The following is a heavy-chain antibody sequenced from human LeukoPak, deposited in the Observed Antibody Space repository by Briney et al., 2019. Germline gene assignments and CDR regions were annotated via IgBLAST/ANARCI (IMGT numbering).Heavy chain of an antibody. J-gene: IGHJ4*02. CDR2: INLSGST. CDR1: GGSFSGSY. V-gene: IGHV4-34*01. Sequence: TSETLSLTCAVYGGSFSGSYCSSILQPPGNWREWIGEINLSGSTTYNPSLKSRVTISVDTSKNQFSLKLSSVTAADTAVYYCARGKRGYCSSTSCYTPSHDYWGQGTLVTVSS. D-gene: IGHD2-2*02. CDR3: ARGKRGYCSSTSCYTPSHDY.